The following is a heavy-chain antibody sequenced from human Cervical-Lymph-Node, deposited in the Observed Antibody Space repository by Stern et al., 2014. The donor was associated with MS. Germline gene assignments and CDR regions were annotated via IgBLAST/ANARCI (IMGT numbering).Heavy chain of an antibody. Sequence: VQLVQSGAEVKKPGSSGKVSCKASGGTFSSFGISWVRPAPGQGLEWVGGVIPIFGTTNYAQQLQDRVTITADTSTSTAYMDLSSLRSEDTAVYYCASGLIPRDHYNYYGMEVWGQGTTVTVSS. V-gene: IGHV1-69*06. D-gene: IGHD1-14*01. CDR2: VIPIFGTT. CDR1: GGTFSSFG. J-gene: IGHJ6*02. CDR3: ASGLIPRDHYNYYGMEV.